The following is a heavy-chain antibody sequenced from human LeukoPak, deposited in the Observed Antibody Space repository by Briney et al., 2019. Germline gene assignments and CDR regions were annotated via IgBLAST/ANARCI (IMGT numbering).Heavy chain of an antibody. D-gene: IGHD2-2*01. CDR2: IIPILGIA. CDR1: GGTFSSYT. J-gene: IGHJ4*02. Sequence: ASVKVSCKASGGTFSSYTISWVRQAPGQGLEWMGRIIPILGIANYAQKFQGRVTITADKSTSIAYMELSSPRSENTAVYNCASTNIVVVYYFDYWGQGTLVTVSS. CDR3: ASTNIVVVYYFDY. V-gene: IGHV1-69*02.